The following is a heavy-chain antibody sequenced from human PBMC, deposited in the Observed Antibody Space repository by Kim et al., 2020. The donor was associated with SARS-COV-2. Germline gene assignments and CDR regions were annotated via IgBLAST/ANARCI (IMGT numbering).Heavy chain of an antibody. CDR3: ARDEAGYPTGWFVP. J-gene: IGHJ5*02. Sequence: SQTLSLTCTVSGGSISSYYWSWIRQPPGKGLEWIGYIYYSGSTNYNPSLKSRVTISVDTSKNQFSLKLSSVTAADTAVYYCARDEAGYPTGWFVPWGQG. D-gene: IGHD4-17*01. CDR2: IYYSGST. CDR1: GGSISSYY. V-gene: IGHV4-59*01.